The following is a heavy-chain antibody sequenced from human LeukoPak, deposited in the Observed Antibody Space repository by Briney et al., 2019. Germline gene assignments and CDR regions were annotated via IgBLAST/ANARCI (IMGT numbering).Heavy chain of an antibody. V-gene: IGHV3-33*01. Sequence: PGRSLRLSCAASGFTFSSYGMHWVRQAPGKGLEWVAVIWYDGSNKYYADSEKGRFTISRDNSKNTLYLQMNSLRAEDTAVYYCARDSFVTDSSGYYSSGYFDYWGQGTLVTVSS. CDR3: ARDSFVTDSSGYYSSGYFDY. CDR2: IWYDGSNK. D-gene: IGHD3-22*01. CDR1: GFTFSSYG. J-gene: IGHJ4*02.